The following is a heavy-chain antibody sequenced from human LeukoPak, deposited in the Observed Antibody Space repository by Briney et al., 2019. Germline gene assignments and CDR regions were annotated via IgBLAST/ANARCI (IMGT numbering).Heavy chain of an antibody. Sequence: ASVKVSCKASGYTFTSYGISWVRQAPGQGLEWMGWISAYNGNTNYAQKLQGRVTMTTDTFTSTAYMELRSLRSDDTAVYYCARSELRYFDWLLMNNWFDPWGQGTLVTVSS. V-gene: IGHV1-18*01. J-gene: IGHJ5*02. D-gene: IGHD3-9*01. CDR1: GYTFTSYG. CDR3: ARSELRYFDWLLMNNWFDP. CDR2: ISAYNGNT.